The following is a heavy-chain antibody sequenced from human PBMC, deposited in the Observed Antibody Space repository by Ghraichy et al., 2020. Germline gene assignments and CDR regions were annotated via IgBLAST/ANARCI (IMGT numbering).Heavy chain of an antibody. CDR2: INNGGGST. CDR1: GFTFRNYA. D-gene: IGHD2-21*02. Sequence: LSLTCAASGFTFRNYAMSWVRQAPGKGLVWVSSINNGGGSTSYADSVKGRFTISRDNSKNALCLQMNSLTADDTALYYCAKDREHGAVVTAIGVCDSWGQGTLVTVSS. J-gene: IGHJ4*02. V-gene: IGHV3-23*01. CDR3: AKDREHGAVVTAIGVCDS.